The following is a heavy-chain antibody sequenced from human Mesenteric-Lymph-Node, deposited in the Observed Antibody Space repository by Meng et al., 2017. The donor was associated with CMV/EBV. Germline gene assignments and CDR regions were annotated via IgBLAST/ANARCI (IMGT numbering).Heavy chain of an antibody. CDR2: IDSGSYSK. D-gene: IGHD7-27*01. J-gene: IGHJ3*02. Sequence: GESLKISCAASGFTLSRYSMNWVRQAPGKGLEWTSDIDSGSYSKYYADSVKGRFTISRDNAKNSFFLQMNSLRADDTAVYYCARGGVWGPDSFDIWGQGTVVTVSS. CDR1: GFTLSRYS. CDR3: ARGGVWGPDSFDI. V-gene: IGHV3-48*04.